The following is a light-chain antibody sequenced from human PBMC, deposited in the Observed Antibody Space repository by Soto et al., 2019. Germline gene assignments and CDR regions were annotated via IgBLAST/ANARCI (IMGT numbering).Light chain of an antibody. Sequence: DIQMTQSPSTLSASVGDRVTITCRASQSISKYLAWYQQKPGIAPKLLIYDASSLESGVPSRFSGSGSGTEFTFTIISLQPYDFATYYCQQYNSYSQTFGQGTKVDIK. J-gene: IGKJ1*01. V-gene: IGKV1-5*01. CDR2: DAS. CDR1: QSISKY. CDR3: QQYNSYSQT.